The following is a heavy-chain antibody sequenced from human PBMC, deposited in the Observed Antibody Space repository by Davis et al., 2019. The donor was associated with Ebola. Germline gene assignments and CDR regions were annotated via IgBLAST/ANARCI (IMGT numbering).Heavy chain of an antibody. CDR2: IWYDGSNK. Sequence: PGGSLRLSCAASGFTFSSYGMHWVRQAPGKGLEWVAVIWYDGSNKYYADSVKGRFTISRDNSKNTLYLQMNSLRAEDTAVYYCARDGGHAQLWLQAYYYYGMDVWGQGTTVTVSS. V-gene: IGHV3-33*01. CDR1: GFTFSSYG. D-gene: IGHD5-18*01. CDR3: ARDGGHAQLWLQAYYYYGMDV. J-gene: IGHJ6*02.